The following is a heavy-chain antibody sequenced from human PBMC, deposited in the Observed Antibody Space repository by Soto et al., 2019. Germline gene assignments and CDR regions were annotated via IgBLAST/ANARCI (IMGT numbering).Heavy chain of an antibody. V-gene: IGHV4-59*01. J-gene: IGHJ4*02. CDR3: AKYRRTEAEGFTLDY. D-gene: IGHD6-13*01. Sequence: PSETLSLTCTVSGGSISSYHWSWIRQPPGKRLEWIGYIYYTGSTTYNPSLESRVTMSVDTSKNQFSLKLSSVNAADTAVYYCAKYRRTEAEGFTLDYWGRGTLVTVSS. CDR1: GGSISSYH. CDR2: IYYTGST.